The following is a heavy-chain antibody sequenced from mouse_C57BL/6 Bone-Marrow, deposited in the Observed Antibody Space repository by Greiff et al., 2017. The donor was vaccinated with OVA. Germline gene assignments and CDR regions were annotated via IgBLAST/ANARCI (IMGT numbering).Heavy chain of an antibody. CDR3: ARRTVVATGGRDY. Sequence: EVQLQQSGPELVKPGASVKMSCKASGYTFTDYNLHWVKQSHGKSLEWIGYINPNNGGTSYNQKFKGKATLTVNKSSSTAYMELRSLTSEDSAVYYCARRTVVATGGRDYWGQGTTLTVSS. CDR2: INPNNGGT. CDR1: GYTFTDYN. V-gene: IGHV1-22*01. D-gene: IGHD1-1*01. J-gene: IGHJ2*01.